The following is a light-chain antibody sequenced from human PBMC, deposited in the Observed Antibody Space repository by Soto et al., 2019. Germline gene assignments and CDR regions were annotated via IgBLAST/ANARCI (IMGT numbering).Light chain of an antibody. CDR1: QSVSAGH. CDR3: QQYGSSPLT. J-gene: IGKJ4*01. CDR2: GAS. V-gene: IGKV3-20*01. Sequence: EIVLTQSPGTLSLSPGERATLSCRASQSVSAGHLAWYQQKPGQAPRLLIYGASSRATGIPDRFSGSGSGTDFTLTISRLEPEDFAVYFWQQYGSSPLTFGGGTKVEIK.